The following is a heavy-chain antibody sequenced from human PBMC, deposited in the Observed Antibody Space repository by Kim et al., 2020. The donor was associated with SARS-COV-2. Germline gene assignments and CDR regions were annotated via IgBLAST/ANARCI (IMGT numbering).Heavy chain of an antibody. V-gene: IGHV1-69*04. Sequence: PGRVTITADKSTSTAYMELSSLRSEDTAVYYCARGGVWFGELFSILPFDYWGQGTLVTVSS. J-gene: IGHJ4*02. D-gene: IGHD3-10*01. CDR3: ARGGVWFGELFSILPFDY.